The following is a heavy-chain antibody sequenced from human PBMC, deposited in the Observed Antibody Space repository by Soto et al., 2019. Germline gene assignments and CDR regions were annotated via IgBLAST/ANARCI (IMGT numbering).Heavy chain of an antibody. V-gene: IGHV5-51*01. CDR3: ERHGYSSSWYPDH. CDR1: GYRFTSFW. J-gene: IGHJ4*02. Sequence: GESLKISCKASGYRFTSFWIGWVRQMPGKGLEWMEIIYPGDSEARYGPSFQGQVTISADESINTAYLQWSNLKASDSAIYFCERHGYSSSWYPDHWGKGTLVTAPQ. CDR2: IYPGDSEA. D-gene: IGHD2-2*03.